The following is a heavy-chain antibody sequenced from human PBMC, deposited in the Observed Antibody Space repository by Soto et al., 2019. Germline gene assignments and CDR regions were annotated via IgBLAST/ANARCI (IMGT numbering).Heavy chain of an antibody. Sequence: LRLSCEASGFTLTTYTMNWVRQASGKGLEWVSSITSSSGHIYYADSVKGRFTISRDNARNSLYLQMNSPRAEDTAVYYCVREGGLSSFYGMDVWGQGTTVTVSS. D-gene: IGHD1-26*01. J-gene: IGHJ6*02. CDR3: VREGGLSSFYGMDV. V-gene: IGHV3-21*01. CDR1: GFTLTTYT. CDR2: ITSSSGHI.